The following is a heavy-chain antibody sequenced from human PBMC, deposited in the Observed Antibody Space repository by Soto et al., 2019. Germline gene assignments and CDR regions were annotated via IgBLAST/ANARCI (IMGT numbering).Heavy chain of an antibody. V-gene: IGHV1-18*01. CDR2: ISAYNGNT. D-gene: IGHD4-17*01. CDR1: GYTFTSYG. Sequence: QVQLVQSGAEVKKPGASVKVSCKASGYTFTSYGISWVRQAPGQGLEWMGWISAYNGNTNYAQKLQGRVTMTTDTSTSTAYMELKSLRSDDTAVYYCARRRGVTTHPYYYGMDVWGQGTTVTVSS. J-gene: IGHJ6*02. CDR3: ARRRGVTTHPYYYGMDV.